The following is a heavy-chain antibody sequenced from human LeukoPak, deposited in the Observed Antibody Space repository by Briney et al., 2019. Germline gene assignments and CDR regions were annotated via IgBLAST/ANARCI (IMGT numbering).Heavy chain of an antibody. D-gene: IGHD2-8*02. V-gene: IGHV3-23*01. CDR3: ANPAPGVVYLY. Sequence: QPGGSLRLSCAASGFTFSSYDMSWVRQAPGKGLEWVSGIRNYGGSTYYADSVEGRFTISRDNSKNTLYLQMNSLRAEDTAVYYCANPAPGVVYLYWGQGTLVTVSS. CDR2: IRNYGGST. CDR1: GFTFSSYD. J-gene: IGHJ4*02.